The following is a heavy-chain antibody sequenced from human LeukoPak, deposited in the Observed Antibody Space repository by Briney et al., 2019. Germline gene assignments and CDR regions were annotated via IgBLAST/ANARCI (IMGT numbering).Heavy chain of an antibody. J-gene: IGHJ4*02. V-gene: IGHV4-59*01. D-gene: IGHD4-17*01. CDR2: MYHSGSI. CDR1: GDSISSYY. Sequence: SETLSLTCTVPGDSISSYYWSSIRQPPGKRLEWIGYMYHSGSINYSPSLKSQVTISIDTSKNQFSLRLTSVTAADTAVYYCAATIKRDYGDTNLDYWGQGTLVTVSS. CDR3: AATIKRDYGDTNLDY.